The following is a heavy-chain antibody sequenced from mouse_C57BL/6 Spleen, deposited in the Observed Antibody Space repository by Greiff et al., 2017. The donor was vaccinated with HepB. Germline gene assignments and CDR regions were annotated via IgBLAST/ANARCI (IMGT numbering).Heavy chain of an antibody. D-gene: IGHD2-5*01. CDR1: GFTFSDYY. J-gene: IGHJ2*01. Sequence: EVKVVESEGGLVQPGSSMKLSCTASGFTFSDYYMAWVRQVPEKGLEWVANINYDGSSTYYLDSLKSRFIISRDNAKNILYLQMSSLKSEDTATYYCARAYSNHPYFDYWGQGTTLTVSS. V-gene: IGHV5-16*01. CDR2: INYDGSST. CDR3: ARAYSNHPYFDY.